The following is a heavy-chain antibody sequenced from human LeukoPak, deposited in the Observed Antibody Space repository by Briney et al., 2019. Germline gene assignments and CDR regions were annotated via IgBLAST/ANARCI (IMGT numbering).Heavy chain of an antibody. CDR3: ARDLYSQY. J-gene: IGHJ4*02. D-gene: IGHD2-21*01. V-gene: IGHV3-7*01. Sequence: PGGSLRLSCAASGFTFSAHWMSWVRQAAGKGLEWVANIKEDGSETYYVDSVKGRFTISRDIARSSLYLQMNSLRAEDTAVYYCARDLYSQYWGQGTLVTVSS. CDR1: GFTFSAHW. CDR2: IKEDGSET.